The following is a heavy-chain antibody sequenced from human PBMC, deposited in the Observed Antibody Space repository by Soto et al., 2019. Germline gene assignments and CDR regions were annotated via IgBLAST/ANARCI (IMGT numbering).Heavy chain of an antibody. V-gene: IGHV4-59*01. CDR1: GSSISPFY. D-gene: IGHD4-17*01. J-gene: IGHJ4*02. CDR2: IYYTGST. Sequence: SETLSLTCTVSGSSISPFYWSWIRQPPGKGLEWIGYIYYTGSTKYNPSLKSRVTLSLGTSRNQLSLKLSSVTAADTAVYYCTRVGGYYGDYPNFDYWGPGTLVTAPQ. CDR3: TRVGGYYGDYPNFDY.